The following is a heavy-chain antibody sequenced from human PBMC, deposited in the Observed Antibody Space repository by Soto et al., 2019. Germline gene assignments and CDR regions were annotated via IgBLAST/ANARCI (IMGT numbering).Heavy chain of an antibody. CDR3: ARVGRYCSGGSCPHYWFDP. V-gene: IGHV1-3*01. D-gene: IGHD2-15*01. Sequence: ASVKVSCKASGYTFTGYYMHWVRQAPGQGLEWMGWINAGNGNTKYSQKFQGRVTITRDTSASTAYMELSSLRSEDTAVYYCARVGRYCSGGSCPHYWFDPWGQGTLVTVSS. J-gene: IGHJ5*02. CDR2: INAGNGNT. CDR1: GYTFTGYY.